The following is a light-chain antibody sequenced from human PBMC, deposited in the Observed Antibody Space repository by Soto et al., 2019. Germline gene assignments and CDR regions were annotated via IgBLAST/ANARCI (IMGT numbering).Light chain of an antibody. CDR3: QSHDSSLHASV. J-gene: IGLJ1*01. V-gene: IGLV1-40*01. Sequence: QSVLTQPPSVSGAPGQRVTISCTGSSSNIGAGYDVHWYLQLPGTAPKLIIYGNTNRPSGVPDRFSGSKSGSSASLAITGLQAEDEAAYYCQSHDSSLHASVFGTGTKLTVL. CDR2: GNT. CDR1: SSNIGAGYD.